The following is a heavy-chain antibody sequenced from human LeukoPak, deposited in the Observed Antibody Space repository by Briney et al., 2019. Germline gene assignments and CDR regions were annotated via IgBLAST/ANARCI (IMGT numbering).Heavy chain of an antibody. CDR1: GVTIVGYA. CDR2: ISGNGGHDT. Sequence: GGSLRLSCGVSGVTIVGYAMTWARHVPGKGLEWVSSISGNGGHDTHYGDSVKGRFTLSRDDSKNTLYLQMNRLRVEDTAVYYWGNALGIWGQGALVTVSS. D-gene: IGHD7-27*01. V-gene: IGHV3-23*02. CDR3: GNALGI. J-gene: IGHJ4*02.